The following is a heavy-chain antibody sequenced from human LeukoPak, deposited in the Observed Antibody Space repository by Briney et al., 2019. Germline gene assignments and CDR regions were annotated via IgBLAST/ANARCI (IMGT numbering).Heavy chain of an antibody. CDR1: GFTFSTYT. D-gene: IGHD3-16*01. CDR2: ISISRSYI. CDR3: AREEGGSARAFDI. Sequence: GGSLRLSCAASGFTFSTYTMNWVRQAPGKGLEWVSSISISRSYIYYADSVKGRFTISRDNAKNSLYLQMNSLRAEDAAVYYCAREEGGSARAFDIWGRGTMVTVSS. J-gene: IGHJ3*02. V-gene: IGHV3-21*06.